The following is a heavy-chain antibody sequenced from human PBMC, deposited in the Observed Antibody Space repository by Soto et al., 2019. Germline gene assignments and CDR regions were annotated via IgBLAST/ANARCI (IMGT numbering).Heavy chain of an antibody. V-gene: IGHV3-7*01. J-gene: IGHJ2*01. D-gene: IGHD4-17*01. CDR3: ARDKDGNYWYFDL. CDR1: GFTFSTYW. Sequence: EVQLVESGGGVVQPGGSLRLSCAASGFTFSTYWMSWVRQAPGKGLEWVANIKHDGSDKYYADSVKGRFTISRDNAKNSLYRQMNSLRAEDTAVYYCARDKDGNYWYFDLWGRGTLVTVSS. CDR2: IKHDGSDK.